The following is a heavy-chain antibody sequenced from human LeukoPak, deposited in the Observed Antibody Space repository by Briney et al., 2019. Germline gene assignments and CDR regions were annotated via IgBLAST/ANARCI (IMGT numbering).Heavy chain of an antibody. V-gene: IGHV4-4*07. CDR1: GGSIESYY. J-gene: IGHJ4*02. Sequence: PSETLSLTCTVSGGSIESYYWSWIRQPAGKGLEWIGRISASGSANYNPSLRSRVTMSVDTSRNQVSLKVNSVTAADTAMYYCARGTAVGYSDVGDHWGQGTLVTVSS. CDR3: ARGTAVGYSDVGDH. D-gene: IGHD6-13*01. CDR2: ISASGSA.